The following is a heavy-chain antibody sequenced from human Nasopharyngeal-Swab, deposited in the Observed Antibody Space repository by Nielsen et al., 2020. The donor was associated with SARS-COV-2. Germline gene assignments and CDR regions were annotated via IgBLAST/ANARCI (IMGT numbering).Heavy chain of an antibody. CDR1: GFTFSSYA. Sequence: GGSLRRSCAASGFTFSSYAMSWVRQAPGKGLEWVSAISGSGGSTYYADSVKGRFTISRDNSKNTLYLQMNSLRAEDTAVYSCAKADLWFGELSRLGFDYWGQGTLVTVSS. CDR3: AKADLWFGELSRLGFDY. V-gene: IGHV3-23*01. CDR2: ISGSGGST. J-gene: IGHJ4*02. D-gene: IGHD3-10*01.